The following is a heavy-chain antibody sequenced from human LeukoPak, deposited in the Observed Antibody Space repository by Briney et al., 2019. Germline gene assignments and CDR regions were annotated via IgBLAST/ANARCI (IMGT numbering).Heavy chain of an antibody. CDR2: IYHSGST. CDR1: GGSISSSNW. CDR3: ARDSSGAVVEY. V-gene: IGHV4-4*02. J-gene: IGHJ4*02. D-gene: IGHD2-21*01. Sequence: PSETLSLTCAVSGGSISSSNWWSWVRQPPGKGLEWIGEIYHSGSTNYNPSLKSRATISVDKSKNQFSLKLSSVTAADTAVYYCARDSSGAVVEYWGQGTLVTVSS.